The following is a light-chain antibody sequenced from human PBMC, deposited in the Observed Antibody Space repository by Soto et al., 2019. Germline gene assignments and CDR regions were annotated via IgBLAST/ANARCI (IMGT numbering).Light chain of an antibody. J-gene: IGLJ1*01. V-gene: IGLV1-40*01. CDR3: QSYDDSLSVHYV. CDR1: SSNIGSTYD. CDR2: GNT. Sequence: QSVLTRPPSVSGAPGQRGPISCTGSSSNIGSTYDVQWYQQLPGTAPKLLIHGNTDRPSGVPDRFSGSKSGTSASLAITGLQADDEADYYCQSYDDSLSVHYVFGTGTKVTVL.